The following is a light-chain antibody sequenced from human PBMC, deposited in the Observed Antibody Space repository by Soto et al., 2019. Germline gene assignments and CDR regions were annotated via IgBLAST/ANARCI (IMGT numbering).Light chain of an antibody. V-gene: IGLV2-14*01. CDR2: EVS. CDR3: SLYTSENAYV. Sequence: QSVLTQPASVSGSPGQSITISCTGTSSDVGGYNYVSWYQQHPGKAPKLMIYEVSNRPSGVSNRFSGSKSGNTASLTISGLQAEDEAEYYCSLYTSENAYVFGTGTKVTV. CDR1: SSDVGGYNY. J-gene: IGLJ1*01.